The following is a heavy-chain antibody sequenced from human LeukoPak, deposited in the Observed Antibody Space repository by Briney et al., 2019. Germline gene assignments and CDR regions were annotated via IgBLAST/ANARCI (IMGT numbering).Heavy chain of an antibody. CDR2: INHSGST. CDR3: ASVRARGGRIVGATRSSNYFDY. Sequence: SETLSLTCAVYGGSFSGYYWSWIRQPPGKGLEWIGEINHSGSTNYNLSLKSRVTISVDTSKNQFSLKLSSVTAADTAVYYCASVRARGGRIVGATRSSNYFDYWGQGTLVTVSS. J-gene: IGHJ4*02. D-gene: IGHD1-26*01. V-gene: IGHV4-34*01. CDR1: GGSFSGYY.